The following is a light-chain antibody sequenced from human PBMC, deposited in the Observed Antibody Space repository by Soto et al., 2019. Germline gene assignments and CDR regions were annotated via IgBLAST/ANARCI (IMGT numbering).Light chain of an antibody. CDR2: EVI. J-gene: IGLJ1*01. Sequence: LTQPASVSGSPGQSITISCTGTSSDVGDYNYVSWYQQHPGKAPKLLIYEVIKRPSGVSSRFSGSKSGNTASLTISGLQAEDEADYYCSSYTSSITLMFGAGTKVTV. V-gene: IGLV2-14*01. CDR1: SSDVGDYNY. CDR3: SSYTSSITLM.